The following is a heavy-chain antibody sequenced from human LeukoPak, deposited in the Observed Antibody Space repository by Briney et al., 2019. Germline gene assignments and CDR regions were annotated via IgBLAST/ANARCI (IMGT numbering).Heavy chain of an antibody. V-gene: IGHV3-23*01. CDR3: ARHIGFDAFDI. CDR2: ISGSGGST. CDR1: GFTFSSYA. J-gene: IGHJ3*02. Sequence: GGSLRLSCAASGFTFSSYALSWVRQAPGKGLECVSAISGSGGSTYSADSLKGRFTISRDNSKNTLYLQINSLRADDTAVYYCARHIGFDAFDIWGQGTMVTVSS.